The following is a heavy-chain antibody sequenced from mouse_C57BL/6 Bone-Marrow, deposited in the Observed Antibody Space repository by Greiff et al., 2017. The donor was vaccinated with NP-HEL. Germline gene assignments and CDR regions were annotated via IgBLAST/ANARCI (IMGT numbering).Heavy chain of an antibody. Sequence: QVQLKESGAELVRPGTSVKMSCKASGYTFTNYWIGWARQRPGHGLEWIGDIYPGGGYTNYNEKFKGKATLTAYKSSSTAYMQFSSLTSEDSAIYYCASSLYGNYAWFAYWGQGTLVTVSA. J-gene: IGHJ3*01. D-gene: IGHD2-1*01. V-gene: IGHV1-63*01. CDR3: ASSLYGNYAWFAY. CDR1: GYTFTNYW. CDR2: IYPGGGYT.